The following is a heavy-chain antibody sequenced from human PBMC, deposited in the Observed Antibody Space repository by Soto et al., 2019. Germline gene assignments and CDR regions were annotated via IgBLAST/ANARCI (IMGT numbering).Heavy chain of an antibody. J-gene: IGHJ4*02. CDR1: GGTFSSYA. CDR3: AXGHEYYYDSSGYYFFDY. Sequence: SVKVSCKASGGTFSSYAISWVRQAPGQGLEWMGGIIPIFGTASYAQKFQGRVTITADESTSTAYMELSSLRSEDTAVYYCAXGHEYYYDSSGYYFFDYWGQGTLVTVSS. D-gene: IGHD3-22*01. V-gene: IGHV1-69*13. CDR2: IIPIFGTA.